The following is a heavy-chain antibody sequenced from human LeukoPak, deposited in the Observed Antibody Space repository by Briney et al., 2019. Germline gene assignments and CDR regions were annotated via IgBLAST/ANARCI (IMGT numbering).Heavy chain of an antibody. J-gene: IGHJ4*02. CDR2: ISYDGSNK. CDR1: GFTFSSYA. D-gene: IGHD3-10*01. CDR3: ARDLVSVVRGVIEGPHDY. Sequence: GGSLRLSCAASGFTFSSYAMHWVRQAPGKGLEWVAVISYDGSNKYYADSVKGRFTISRDNSKNTLYLQMNSLRAEDTAVYYCARDLVSVVRGVIEGPHDYWGQGTLVTVSS. V-gene: IGHV3-30-3*01.